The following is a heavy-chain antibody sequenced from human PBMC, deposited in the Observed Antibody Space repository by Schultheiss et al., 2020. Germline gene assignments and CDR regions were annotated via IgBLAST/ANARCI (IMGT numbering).Heavy chain of an antibody. CDR1: GGSISSSSYY. CDR2: IYHSGST. D-gene: IGHD6-19*01. V-gene: IGHV4-39*07. CDR3: ARAPEQWLVAPGGWFDP. Sequence: SETLSLTCTVSGGSISSSSYYWGWIRQPPGKGLEWIGSIYHSGSTHYKPSLKSRVTMSVDTSKNQFSLKLSSVTAADTAVYYCARAPEQWLVAPGGWFDPWGQGTLVTVSS. J-gene: IGHJ5*02.